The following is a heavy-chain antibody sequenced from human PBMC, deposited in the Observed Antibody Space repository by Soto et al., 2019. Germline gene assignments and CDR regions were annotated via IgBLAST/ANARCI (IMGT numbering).Heavy chain of an antibody. J-gene: IGHJ3*02. D-gene: IGHD6-25*01. CDR3: ATYIKGWDSGGGAFGI. CDR2: IIPIFGTP. Sequence: QVQLVQSGAEVKKPGSSVKVSCKASGGTFSIDSISWVRQAPGQGLEWMGGIIPIFGTPNYAQKFQGRVRITADKSTSTDYMELSSLRSEDTAIYYCATYIKGWDSGGGAFGIWGQGTVVTVSS. V-gene: IGHV1-69*06. CDR1: GGTFSIDS.